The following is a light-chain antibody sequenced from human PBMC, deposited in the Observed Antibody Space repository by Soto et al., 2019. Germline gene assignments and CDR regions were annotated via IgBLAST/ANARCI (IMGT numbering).Light chain of an antibody. CDR3: QHYNGYSEA. V-gene: IGKV1-5*03. CDR2: KAS. Sequence: DIQMTQSPSTLSGSVGDRVTITCRASQTISSWLAWYQQKPGKAPKLLIYKASTLKSGVPPRFSGSGSGTEFTLTISSLQPDDFATYYCQHYNGYSEAFGQGTKVELK. J-gene: IGKJ1*01. CDR1: QTISSW.